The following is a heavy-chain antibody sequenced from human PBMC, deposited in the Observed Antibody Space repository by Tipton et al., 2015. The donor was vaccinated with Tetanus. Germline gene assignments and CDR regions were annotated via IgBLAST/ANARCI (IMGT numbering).Heavy chain of an antibody. Sequence: LRLSCIVSGGSMSGSGHYGAWVRQSPGKGLEWIGSISYSGRTYYSPSLKSRVTMSVDTSKKDFSVRLGSVTAADTAVYYCARLREIASRSGWAFDYWGQGILVPVSS. D-gene: IGHD3-10*01. J-gene: IGHJ4*02. V-gene: IGHV4-39*02. CDR2: ISYSGRT. CDR1: GGSMSGSGHY. CDR3: ARLREIASRSGWAFDY.